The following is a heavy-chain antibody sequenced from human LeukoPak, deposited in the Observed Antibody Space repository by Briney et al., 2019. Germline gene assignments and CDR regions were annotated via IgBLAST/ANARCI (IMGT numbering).Heavy chain of an antibody. CDR2: IQTDGRDK. J-gene: IGHJ1*01. D-gene: IGHD3-22*01. CDR3: AKSFDGSGYYSFHH. CDR1: GFIFTNYG. Sequence: GGSLRLSCAASGFIFTNYGMHWVRQTPGKGLEWVSFIQTDGRDKFYADSVKGRFTISRDNSKSTVYLQMNSLRAEDTAVYYCAKSFDGSGYYSFHHWGQGTQVTVSS. V-gene: IGHV3-30*02.